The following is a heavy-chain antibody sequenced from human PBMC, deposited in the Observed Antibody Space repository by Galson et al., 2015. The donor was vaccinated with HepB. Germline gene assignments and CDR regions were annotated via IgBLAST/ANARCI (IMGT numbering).Heavy chain of an antibody. Sequence: SVKVSCKASGYTLTSYDINWVRQAPGQGLEWMGWMNPNSGNTGYAQKFQGRVTMTRNTSISTAYMELSSLRSEDTAVYYCARGAGYDFWSGYPLVYYYMDVWGKGTTVTVSS. CDR2: MNPNSGNT. CDR3: ARGAGYDFWSGYPLVYYYMDV. D-gene: IGHD3-3*01. V-gene: IGHV1-8*01. J-gene: IGHJ6*03. CDR1: GYTLTSYD.